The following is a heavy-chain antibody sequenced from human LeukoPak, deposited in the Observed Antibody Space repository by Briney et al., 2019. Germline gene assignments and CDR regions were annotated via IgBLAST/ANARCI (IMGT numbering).Heavy chain of an antibody. Sequence: SVKVPCKASGGTFSSYANSWVRQAPGQGLEWMGGIIPIFGTANYAQKFQGRVTITTDESTSTAYMELSSLRSEDTAVYYCARESFGEYGSGSYCFDYWGQGTLVTVSS. CDR1: GGTFSSYA. CDR2: IIPIFGTA. V-gene: IGHV1-69*05. J-gene: IGHJ4*02. CDR3: ARESFGEYGSGSYCFDY. D-gene: IGHD3-10*01.